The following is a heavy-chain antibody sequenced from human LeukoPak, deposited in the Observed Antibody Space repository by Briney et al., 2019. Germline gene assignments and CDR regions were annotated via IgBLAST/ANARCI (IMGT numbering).Heavy chain of an antibody. CDR2: ITGSSDYI. CDR1: GFTFSSYW. D-gene: IGHD3-10*01. CDR3: AKFKGHYGDSEYYFDS. V-gene: IGHV3-21*01. Sequence: GGSLRLSCAASGFTFSSYWMRWVRQAPGKGLEWVSCITGSSDYIFYADSVRGRFTISRDNAKNSLFLQMNSLRAEDTAVYYCAKFKGHYGDSEYYFDSWGQGTLVTVSS. J-gene: IGHJ4*02.